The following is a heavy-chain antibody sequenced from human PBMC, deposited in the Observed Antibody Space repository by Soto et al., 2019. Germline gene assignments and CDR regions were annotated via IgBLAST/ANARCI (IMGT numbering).Heavy chain of an antibody. J-gene: IGHJ5*02. Sequence: SVKVSCKASGGTFSSYTISWVRQAPGQGLEWMGRIIPILGIANYAQKFQGRVTITADKSTSTAYMELSSLRSEDTAVYYCERDGGVQARFDPCGQXSLVTVS. CDR2: IIPILGIA. D-gene: IGHD2-8*02. CDR3: ERDGGVQARFDP. V-gene: IGHV1-69*04. CDR1: GGTFSSYT.